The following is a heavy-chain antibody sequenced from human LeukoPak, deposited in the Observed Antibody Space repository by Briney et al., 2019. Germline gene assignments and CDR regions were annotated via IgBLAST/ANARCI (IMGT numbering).Heavy chain of an antibody. CDR3: ARLGYSGYDENWFDP. J-gene: IGHJ5*02. CDR1: GGSISSYY. CDR2: IYYSGRT. V-gene: IGHV4-59*01. D-gene: IGHD5-12*01. Sequence: PSETLSLTCTVSGGSISSYYWSWIRQSPGKGLGWIGYIYYSGRTNYNPSLKSRVTISVDTSKNQLSLKLSSVTAADTAVYYCARLGYSGYDENWFDPWGQGTLVTVSS.